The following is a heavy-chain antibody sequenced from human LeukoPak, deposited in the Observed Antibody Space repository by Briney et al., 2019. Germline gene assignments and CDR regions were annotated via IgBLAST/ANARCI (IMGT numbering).Heavy chain of an antibody. Sequence: TSETLSLTCTVSGGSISSYYWSWIRQPAGKGLEWIGRIYTSGSTNYNPSLKSRVTMSVDTSKNQFSLKLSSVTAADTAVYYCARYILSEDGGNSDYWGQGTLVTVSS. CDR2: IYTSGST. D-gene: IGHD4-23*01. CDR1: GGSISSYY. J-gene: IGHJ4*02. CDR3: ARYILSEDGGNSDY. V-gene: IGHV4-4*07.